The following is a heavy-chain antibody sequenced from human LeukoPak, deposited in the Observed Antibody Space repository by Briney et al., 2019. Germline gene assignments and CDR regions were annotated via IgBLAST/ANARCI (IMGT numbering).Heavy chain of an antibody. Sequence: SETLSLTCTVSGGSMSGHFWSWFRRPPGKGLEDIGYIHSSGSTNYNPSYKSRVTVSLEMSKNQFSLSLSSVTAADTAVYYCARDPGDTDWYNFDFWGHGTLVTVSS. V-gene: IGHV4-59*11. CDR1: GGSMSGHF. CDR3: ARDPGDTDWYNFDF. J-gene: IGHJ4*01. D-gene: IGHD3-9*01. CDR2: IHSSGST.